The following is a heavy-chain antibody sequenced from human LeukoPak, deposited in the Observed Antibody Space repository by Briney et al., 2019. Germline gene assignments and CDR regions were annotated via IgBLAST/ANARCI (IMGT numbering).Heavy chain of an antibody. CDR1: GFTLSSYR. V-gene: IGHV3-21*01. Sequence: GGSLRLSCAASGFTLSSYRMNWVRQAPGKGLEWVSSISSSSSYIYYADSVKGRVTISRDNAKNSLYLQMNSLRAEDTAVYYCARADYYDFQLDYWGQGTLVTVSS. CDR2: ISSSSSYI. D-gene: IGHD3-22*01. J-gene: IGHJ4*02. CDR3: ARADYYDFQLDY.